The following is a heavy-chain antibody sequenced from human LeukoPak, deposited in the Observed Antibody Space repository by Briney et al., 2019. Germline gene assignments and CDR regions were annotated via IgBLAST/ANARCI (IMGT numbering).Heavy chain of an antibody. CDR2: IKQDGSEK. V-gene: IGHV3-7*01. Sequence: GGSLRLSCAASEITFSSYWMNWVRQAPGKGLEWVANIKQDGSEKYYVDSAKGRFTISRDNAKNSLYLQMNSLRAEDTAVYYCATSRTFDYWGQGTLVTVSS. D-gene: IGHD1-7*01. CDR1: EITFSSYW. CDR3: ATSRTFDY. J-gene: IGHJ4*02.